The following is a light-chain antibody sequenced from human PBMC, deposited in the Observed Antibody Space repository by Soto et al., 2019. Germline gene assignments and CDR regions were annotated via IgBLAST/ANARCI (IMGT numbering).Light chain of an antibody. J-gene: IGKJ2*01. CDR3: QQTDSYPFT. V-gene: IGKV1D-12*01. Sequence: DIPMTQSPSSVSASVGDRVTITCRASLGISGWLAWYQQIPGEAPKLLISAASTLQSGVPSRFRGSYSGTGFTLTISSLQPEDFATYYCQQTDSYPFTFGQGTKLEIK. CDR2: AAS. CDR1: LGISGW.